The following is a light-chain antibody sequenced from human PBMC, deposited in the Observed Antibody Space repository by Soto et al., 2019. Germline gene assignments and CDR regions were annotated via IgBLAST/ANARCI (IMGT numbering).Light chain of an antibody. J-gene: IGKJ1*01. CDR1: QSISSW. CDR3: QQYNSYPWT. V-gene: IGKV1-5*03. Sequence: DIQMTQPPSTMSASVEDRVTITCRASQSISSWLAWYQQKPGKAPKLLIYKASSLQSGVPSRFSGSESGTEFTLTISSLQPDDFATYYCQQYNSYPWTFGQGTKVDIK. CDR2: KAS.